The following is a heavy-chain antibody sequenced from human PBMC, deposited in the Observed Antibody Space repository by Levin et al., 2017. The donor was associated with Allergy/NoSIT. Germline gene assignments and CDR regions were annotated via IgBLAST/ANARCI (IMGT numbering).Heavy chain of an antibody. CDR3: AREYFSGRQWRGVDY. CDR2: IYYSGST. CDR1: GGSVSSGSYY. J-gene: IGHJ4*02. D-gene: IGHD6-19*01. V-gene: IGHV4-61*01. Sequence: SQTLSLTCTVSGGSVSSGSYYWSWIRQPPGKGLEWIGYIYYSGSTNYNPSLKSRVTISVDTSKNQFSLKLSSVTAADTAVYYCAREYFSGRQWRGVDYWGQGTLVTVSS.